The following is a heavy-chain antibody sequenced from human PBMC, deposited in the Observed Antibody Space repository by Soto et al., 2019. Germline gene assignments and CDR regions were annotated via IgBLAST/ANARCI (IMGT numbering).Heavy chain of an antibody. CDR3: ARVAYCGGDCYRGFDP. CDR2: IYHSGST. Sequence: QLQLQESGSGLVKPSQTLSLTCAVSGGSISSGGYSWSWIRQPPGKGLEWIGYIYHSGSTYYNPSLKRRVTISVDRSKNQFSLKLSSVTAADTAVYYCARVAYCGGDCYRGFDPWGQGTLGTVSS. D-gene: IGHD2-21*02. J-gene: IGHJ5*02. CDR1: GGSISSGGYS. V-gene: IGHV4-30-2*01.